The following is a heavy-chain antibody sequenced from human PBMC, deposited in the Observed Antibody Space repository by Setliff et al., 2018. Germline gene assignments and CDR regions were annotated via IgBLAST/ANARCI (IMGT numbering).Heavy chain of an antibody. Sequence: ASVKVSCKTSGYTFSSYGISWVRQAPGQGLQWMGWISADNGHTKNVQEFQDRITISRDTSATTVHMELSSLRSDDTAVYYCARMSTSGPHYDYWGQGTLVTVSS. D-gene: IGHD2-8*02. CDR1: GYTFSSYG. J-gene: IGHJ4*02. CDR3: ARMSTSGPHYDY. CDR2: ISADNGHT. V-gene: IGHV1-18*01.